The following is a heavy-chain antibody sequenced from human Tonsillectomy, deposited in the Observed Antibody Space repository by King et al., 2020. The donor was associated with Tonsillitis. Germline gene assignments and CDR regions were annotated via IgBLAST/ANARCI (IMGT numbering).Heavy chain of an antibody. J-gene: IGHJ4*02. CDR2: ISYDGSYP. CDR3: ARVAVVTWGPLDF. D-gene: IGHD2-21*02. Sequence: ESGGDVVQPGRSLRLSCAASGFTFNSYGMHWVRQAPGKGLEWVSIISYDGSYPYYADSVKGRFTISRDNSKNTLYLQMNSLRTEDTAVYYCARVAVVTWGPLDFWGQGTLVTVSS. V-gene: IGHV3-30*03. CDR1: GFTFNSYG.